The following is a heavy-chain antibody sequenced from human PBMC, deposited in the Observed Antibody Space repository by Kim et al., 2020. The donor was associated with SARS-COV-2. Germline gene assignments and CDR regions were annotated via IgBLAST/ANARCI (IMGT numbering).Heavy chain of an antibody. Sequence: SVKGRFTISRDNCRNTLYVEMNSLSAEDTAVYYCSKDRVASSSSSFGMDVWGQGTTVTVSS. J-gene: IGHJ6*02. D-gene: IGHD6-13*01. V-gene: IGHV3-23*01. CDR3: SKDRVASSSSSFGMDV.